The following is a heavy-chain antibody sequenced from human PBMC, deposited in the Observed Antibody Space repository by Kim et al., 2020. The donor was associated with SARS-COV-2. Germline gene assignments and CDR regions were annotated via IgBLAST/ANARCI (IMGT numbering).Heavy chain of an antibody. CDR3: ARDYCSGGSCYSPFDY. CDR1: GFTFSSYE. CDR2: ISSSGSTI. V-gene: IGHV3-48*03. Sequence: GGSLRLSCAASGFTFSSYEMNWVRQAPGKGLEWVSYISSSGSTIYYADSVKGRFTISRDNAKNSLYLQMNSLRAEDTAVYYCARDYCSGGSCYSPFDYWGQGTLVTVSS. J-gene: IGHJ4*02. D-gene: IGHD2-15*01.